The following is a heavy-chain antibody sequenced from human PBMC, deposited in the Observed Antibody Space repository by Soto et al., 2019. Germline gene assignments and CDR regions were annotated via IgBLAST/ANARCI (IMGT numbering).Heavy chain of an antibody. V-gene: IGHV4-59*01. D-gene: IGHD3-10*01. CDR1: GGSISSYY. CDR2: IYYSGST. J-gene: IGHJ5*02. CDR3: ARGGFTMVRGVLRWFDP. Sequence: SSETLSLTCTVSGGSISSYYWSWIRQPPGKGLEWIGYIYYSGSTNYNPSLKSRVTISVDTSKNQFSLKLSSVTAADTAVYYCARGGFTMVRGVLRWFDPWGQGTLVTVSS.